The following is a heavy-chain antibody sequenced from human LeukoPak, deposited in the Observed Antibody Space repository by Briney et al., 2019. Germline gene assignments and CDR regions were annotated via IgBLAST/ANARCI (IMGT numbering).Heavy chain of an antibody. CDR1: GFTFSSYA. CDR2: ISYDGSNK. CDR3: ARSQGYSGYDHPDY. Sequence: GRSLRLSCAASGFTFSSYAMHWVRQAPGKGLEWVAVISYDGSNKYYADSVKGRFIISRDNSKNTLYLQMNSLGAEDTAVYYCARSQGYSGYDHPDYWGQGTLVTVSS. D-gene: IGHD5-12*01. V-gene: IGHV3-30-3*01. J-gene: IGHJ4*02.